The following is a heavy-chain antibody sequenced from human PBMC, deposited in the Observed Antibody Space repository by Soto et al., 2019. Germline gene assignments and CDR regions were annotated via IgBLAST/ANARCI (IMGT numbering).Heavy chain of an antibody. J-gene: IGHJ4*02. CDR1: GFTFSSYG. V-gene: IGHV3-33*01. CDR3: ARDRRGYSRPDLDY. CDR2: IWYDGSNK. Sequence: GGSLRLSCAASGFTFSSYGMHWVRQAPGKGLEWVAVIWYDGSNKYYADSVKGRFTISRDNSKNTLYLQMNSLRAEDTAVYYCARDRRGYSRPDLDYWGQGTLVTVSS. D-gene: IGHD5-18*01.